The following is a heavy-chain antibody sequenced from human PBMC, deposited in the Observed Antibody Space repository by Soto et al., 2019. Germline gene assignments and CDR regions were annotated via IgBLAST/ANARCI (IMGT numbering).Heavy chain of an antibody. Sequence: QVQLQQWGAGLLKPSETLSLTCAVNGGSFSGYYWSWIRQPPGKGLEWIGEINHSGSTNYNPSLKSRVTISVDTSKNQFSLKLSSVTAADTAVYYCATGPYGSGTPVYWGQGTLVTVSS. V-gene: IGHV4-34*01. CDR3: ATGPYGSGTPVY. CDR1: GGSFSGYY. D-gene: IGHD3-10*01. J-gene: IGHJ4*02. CDR2: INHSGST.